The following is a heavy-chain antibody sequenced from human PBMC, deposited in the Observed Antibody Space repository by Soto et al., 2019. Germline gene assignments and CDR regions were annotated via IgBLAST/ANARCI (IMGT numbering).Heavy chain of an antibody. CDR3: ARDHYSDSSGFLHQNGLDV. D-gene: IGHD3-22*01. V-gene: IGHV3-30-3*01. CDR2: ISYDGDNE. Sequence: QVQLVESGGGVVQTGRSLRLTCAASGFTFTRYNMSWVRQAPGKGLEWAALISYDGDNEYYSDSVKGRFTVSRDNSKSTLYLQMNSLRAEDTAVYYCARDHYSDSSGFLHQNGLDVWGQGTTVTVSS. CDR1: GFTFTRYN. J-gene: IGHJ6*02.